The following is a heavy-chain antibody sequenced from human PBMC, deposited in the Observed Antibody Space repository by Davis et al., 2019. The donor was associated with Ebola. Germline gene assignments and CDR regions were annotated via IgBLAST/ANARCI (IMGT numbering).Heavy chain of an antibody. D-gene: IGHD6-6*01. Sequence: MPSETLSLTCTVSGGSVSSGSYYWSWIRQPPGKGLEWIGYIYYSGSTNYNPSLKSRVTISVDTSKNQFSLKLSSVTAADTAVYYCARGRGVIAARLDYWGQGTLVTVSS. J-gene: IGHJ4*02. CDR2: IYYSGST. CDR3: ARGRGVIAARLDY. V-gene: IGHV4-61*01. CDR1: GGSVSSGSYY.